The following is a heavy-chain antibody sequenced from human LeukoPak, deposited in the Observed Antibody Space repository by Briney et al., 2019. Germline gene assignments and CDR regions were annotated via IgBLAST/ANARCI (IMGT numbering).Heavy chain of an antibody. CDR2: IIPIFGTA. V-gene: IGHV1-69*05. CDR3: ARNYDFWSGYYRVGGSLDY. Sequence: SVKVSCKASGGTFSSYAISWVRQAPGQGLEWMGRIIPIFGTANYAQKFQGRVTMTRDTSTSTVYMELSSLRSEDTAVYYCARNYDFWSGYYRVGGSLDYWGQGTLVTVSS. J-gene: IGHJ4*02. D-gene: IGHD3-3*01. CDR1: GGTFSSYA.